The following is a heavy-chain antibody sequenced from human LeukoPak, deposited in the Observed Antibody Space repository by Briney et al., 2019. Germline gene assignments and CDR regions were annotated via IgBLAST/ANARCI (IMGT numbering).Heavy chain of an antibody. D-gene: IGHD6-19*01. J-gene: IGHJ4*02. CDR3: ARVGSGWYDQGY. Sequence: ASVKVSCKASGYTFTSYGISWVRQAPGQGLEWMGWIGAYNGNTNDAQKLQGRVTMTTDTSTSTAYMELRSLRSDDTAVYYCARVGSGWYDQGYWGQGTLVTVSS. CDR2: IGAYNGNT. V-gene: IGHV1-18*01. CDR1: GYTFTSYG.